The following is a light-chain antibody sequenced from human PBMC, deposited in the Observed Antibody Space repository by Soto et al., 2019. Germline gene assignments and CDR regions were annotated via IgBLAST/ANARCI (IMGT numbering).Light chain of an antibody. Sequence: DIQLTQSASSLSVSLGDRVTITCEASQDISNYLNWYQQKQGKAPKLLIYDASTLESGVPSRFSGSVYGTDFNFTISSLQPEDFATYYCQQYDNLPITFGQGTRLEIK. CDR2: DAS. CDR1: QDISNY. V-gene: IGKV1-33*01. CDR3: QQYDNLPIT. J-gene: IGKJ5*01.